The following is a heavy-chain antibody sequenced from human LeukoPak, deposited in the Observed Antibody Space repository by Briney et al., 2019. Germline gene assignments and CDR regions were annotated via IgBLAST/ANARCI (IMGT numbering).Heavy chain of an antibody. CDR3: AKAGALRLGELSYLDY. CDR1: GFTFSSYA. D-gene: IGHD3-16*02. CDR2: ISGSGGST. J-gene: IGHJ4*02. Sequence: GGSLRLSCAASGFTFSSYAMSWVRQAPGKGLEWVSAISGSGGSTYYADSVKGRFTISRDNSKNTLYLQMNSLRAEDTAVYYCAKAGALRLGELSYLDYWGQGPLVTVSS. V-gene: IGHV3-23*01.